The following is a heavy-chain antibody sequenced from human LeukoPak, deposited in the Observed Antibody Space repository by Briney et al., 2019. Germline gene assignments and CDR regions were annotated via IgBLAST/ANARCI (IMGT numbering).Heavy chain of an antibody. Sequence: GASVKVSCKASGYTFTSYGISWVRQAPGQGLEWMGWISAYNGNTNYAQKLQGRVTMTTDTSTSTAYMELRSLRSDDTAVYYCARVGDVLRFLEWLPLYMDVWGKGTTVTVSS. CDR1: GYTFTSYG. J-gene: IGHJ6*03. CDR3: ARVGDVLRFLEWLPLYMDV. D-gene: IGHD3-3*01. CDR2: ISAYNGNT. V-gene: IGHV1-18*01.